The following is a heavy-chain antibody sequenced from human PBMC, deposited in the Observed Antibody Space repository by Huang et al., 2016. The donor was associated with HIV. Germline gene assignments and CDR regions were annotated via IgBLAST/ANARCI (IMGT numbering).Heavy chain of an antibody. J-gene: IGHJ3*02. Sequence: QVQLVQSGAEVTKPGASVKVSSKVSGYTLTELSIHWVRQAPGKGLEWMGGFAPEHGETIYAQNVQGRVTMTEDTSTDTAYMELHSLRPEDTAVYYCAAGYDTYYDIWGQGTMVIASS. V-gene: IGHV1-24*01. CDR2: FAPEHGET. D-gene: IGHD2-21*01. CDR3: AAGYDTYYDI. CDR1: GYTLTELS.